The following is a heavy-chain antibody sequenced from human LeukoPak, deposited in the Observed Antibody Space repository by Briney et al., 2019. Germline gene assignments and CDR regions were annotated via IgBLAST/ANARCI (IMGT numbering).Heavy chain of an antibody. J-gene: IGHJ4*02. CDR1: GGSISSGSYY. CDR3: ARDGYNHISTYDFWSGYYPYYFDY. Sequence: PSETLSLTCTVPGGSISSGSYYWSWIRQPAGKGLEWIGRIYTSGSTNYNPSLKSRVTISVDTSKNQFSLKLSSVTAADTAVYYCARDGYNHISTYDFWSGYYPYYFDYWGQGTLVTVSS. CDR2: IYTSGST. D-gene: IGHD3-3*01. V-gene: IGHV4-61*02.